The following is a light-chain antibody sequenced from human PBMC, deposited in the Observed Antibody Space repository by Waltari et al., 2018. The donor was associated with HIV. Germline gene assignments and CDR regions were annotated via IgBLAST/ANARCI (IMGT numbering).Light chain of an antibody. V-gene: IGLV3-25*03. J-gene: IGLJ3*02. CDR2: KDS. CDR3: HSADSSGTYPWV. CDR1: ALPKKY. Sequence: SYELTQPPSVSVSTGQTARITCSGDALPKKYAYWYQQKPGQAPVLVIYKDSERPSGIPERLSGSSSGTTVTLTISGVQAEYESDYYCHSADSSGTYPWVFGGGTKLTVL.